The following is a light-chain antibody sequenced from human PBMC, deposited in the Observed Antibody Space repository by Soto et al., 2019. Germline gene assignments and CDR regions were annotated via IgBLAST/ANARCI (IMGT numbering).Light chain of an antibody. CDR3: CSYAGSSTFERV. J-gene: IGLJ2*01. V-gene: IGLV2-23*03. CDR1: SSDVGSYNL. Sequence: QSVLTQPASVSGSPGQSITISCTGTSSDVGSYNLVSWYQQHPGKAPKLMIYEGSKRPSGVSNRFSGPKSGNTASLTISGLQAEDEADYYCCSYAGSSTFERVFGGGTKLTVL. CDR2: EGS.